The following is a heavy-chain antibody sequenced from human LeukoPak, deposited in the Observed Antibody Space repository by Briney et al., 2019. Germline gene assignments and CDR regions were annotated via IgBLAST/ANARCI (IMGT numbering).Heavy chain of an antibody. J-gene: IGHJ4*02. Sequence: ASVNVSCKASGGTFSSYAISWVRQAPGQGLEWMGGIIPIFGTANYAQKFQGRVTITTDESTSTAYMELSSLRSEDTAAYYCARSPPRGSAPYYFDYWGQGTLVTVSS. CDR1: GGTFSSYA. CDR2: IIPIFGTA. V-gene: IGHV1-69*05. D-gene: IGHD5-12*01. CDR3: ARSPPRGSAPYYFDY.